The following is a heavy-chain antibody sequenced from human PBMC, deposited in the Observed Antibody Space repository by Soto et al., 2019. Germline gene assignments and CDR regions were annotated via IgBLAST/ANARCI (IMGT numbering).Heavy chain of an antibody. V-gene: IGHV3-53*01. CDR2: IYSGGST. D-gene: IGHD1-26*01. CDR3: ARDLIQPGIVGAINYYGMDV. J-gene: IGHJ6*02. Sequence: EVQLVASGGGLIQPGGSLRLSCAASGFTVSSNYMSWVRQAPGKGLEWVSVIYSGGSTYYADSVKGRFTISRDNSKNTLYLQMNSLRAEDTAVYYCARDLIQPGIVGAINYYGMDVWGQGTTVTVSS. CDR1: GFTVSSNY.